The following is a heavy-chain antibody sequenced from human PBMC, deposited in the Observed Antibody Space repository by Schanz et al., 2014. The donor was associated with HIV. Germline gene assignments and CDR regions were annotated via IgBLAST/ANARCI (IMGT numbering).Heavy chain of an antibody. CDR1: GFSFNDFL. Sequence: QVQLVESGGGVVQPGRSLRLSCAASGFSFNDFLMHWVRQPPGKGLEWVALISSDGKTQIYGDSVKGRFTISRDNSNNTLYLQVNSLRAEDTAVYYCTNERGLNRFEYWGHGTLVFVSS. V-gene: IGHV3-30*18. CDR3: TNERGLNRFEY. D-gene: IGHD6-25*01. CDR2: ISSDGKTQ. J-gene: IGHJ4*01.